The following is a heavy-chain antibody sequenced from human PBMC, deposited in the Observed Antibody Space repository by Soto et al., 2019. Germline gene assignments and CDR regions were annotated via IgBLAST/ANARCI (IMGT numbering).Heavy chain of an antibody. Sequence: SETLSLTCTVSGVSVSSGSYYWSWIRQPPGKGLEWIGYIYYSGSTNYNPSLKSRVTISVDTSKNQFSLKLSSVTAADTAVYYCVRGLIAVAGYDGMDVWGQGTTVTVSS. J-gene: IGHJ6*02. CDR1: GVSVSSGSYY. D-gene: IGHD6-19*01. CDR3: VRGLIAVAGYDGMDV. V-gene: IGHV4-61*01. CDR2: IYYSGST.